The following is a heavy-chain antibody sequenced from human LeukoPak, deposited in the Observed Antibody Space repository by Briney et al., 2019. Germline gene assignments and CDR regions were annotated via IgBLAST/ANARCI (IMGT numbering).Heavy chain of an antibody. CDR2: ISSSGSAM. CDR1: AFTFSDYY. J-gene: IGHJ6*02. Sequence: GGSLRLSCAASAFTFSDYYMSWIRQAPGKGLEWVSYISSSGSAMYYSDSVKGRFTISRDNSKTSLFLQMNSLRAEDTAVYYCARVPDYGSGRPSPAYYYGVDVWGQGTTVTVSS. D-gene: IGHD3-10*01. CDR3: ARVPDYGSGRPSPAYYYGVDV. V-gene: IGHV3-11*01.